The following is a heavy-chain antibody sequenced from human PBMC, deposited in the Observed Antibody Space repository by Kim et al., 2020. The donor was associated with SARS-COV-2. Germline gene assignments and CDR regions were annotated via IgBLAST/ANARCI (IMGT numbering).Heavy chain of an antibody. CDR3: ARVRARGSKDYYYYMDV. J-gene: IGHJ6*03. D-gene: IGHD3-10*01. V-gene: IGHV3-11*06. Sequence: SVTGRFTSSRDNAKNSLYLQMNSLRAEDTAVYYCARVRARGSKDYYYYMDVWGKGTTVTVSS.